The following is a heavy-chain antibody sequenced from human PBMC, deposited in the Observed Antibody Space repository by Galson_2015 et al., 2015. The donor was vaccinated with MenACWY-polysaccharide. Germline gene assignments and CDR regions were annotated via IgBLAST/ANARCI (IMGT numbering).Heavy chain of an antibody. Sequence: QSGAEVKKPRESLKISCTGSGYSLTSYWIGWVRQMPGKGLEWMGVIFPGDSDTRYSPSFQGQVTISADKSISTAYLQWSSLKASDTAMYYCARPSYSCSWNPFDYWGQGTLVTVSS. CDR2: IFPGDSDT. CDR3: ARPSYSCSWNPFDY. J-gene: IGHJ4*02. CDR1: GYSLTSYW. D-gene: IGHD6-13*01. V-gene: IGHV5-51*01.